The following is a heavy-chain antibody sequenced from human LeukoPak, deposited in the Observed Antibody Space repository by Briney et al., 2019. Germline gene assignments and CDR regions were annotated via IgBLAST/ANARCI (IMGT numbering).Heavy chain of an antibody. Sequence: SETLSLTCTVSGDSISSYYWSWIRQPPGKGLEWLGYIYHSGSTNYNPSLKSRVTISADTSKDQFSLKLASATAADTAVYYCATGYSSTWYYFDYWGQGTLVTVSS. CDR3: ATGYSSTWYYFDY. D-gene: IGHD6-13*01. J-gene: IGHJ4*02. CDR1: GDSISSYY. V-gene: IGHV4-59*01. CDR2: IYHSGST.